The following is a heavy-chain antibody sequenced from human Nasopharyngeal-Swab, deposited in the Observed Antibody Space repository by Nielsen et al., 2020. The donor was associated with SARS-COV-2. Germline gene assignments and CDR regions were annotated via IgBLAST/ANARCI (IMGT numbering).Heavy chain of an antibody. J-gene: IGHJ6*02. CDR3: ASIVGAVGTIAMDV. V-gene: IGHV4-61*01. Sequence: SETLSLTCTVSGGSVRSDFYYWSWTRQPPGKGLEWIGHIYYSGSPNYKPSLKSRVTISVDTSKNQFSLKLNSVTAADTAVYYCASIVGAVGTIAMDVWGQGTTVTVSS. CDR2: IYYSGSP. D-gene: IGHD6-13*01. CDR1: GGSVRSDFYY.